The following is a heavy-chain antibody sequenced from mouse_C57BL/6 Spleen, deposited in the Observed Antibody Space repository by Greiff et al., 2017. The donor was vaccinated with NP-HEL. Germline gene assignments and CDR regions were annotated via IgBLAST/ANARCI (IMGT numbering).Heavy chain of an antibody. D-gene: IGHD3-2*02. J-gene: IGHJ2*01. CDR3: ARDSSGHYFDY. CDR2: INPSSGYT. V-gene: IGHV1-7*01. CDR1: GYTFTSYW. Sequence: VQLQQSGAELAKPGASVKLSCKASGYTFTSYWMHWVKQRPGQGLEWIGYINPSSGYTKYNQKFKDKATLTADISSSTAYMQLSSLTYEDSAVYYCARDSSGHYFDYWGQGTTLTVSS.